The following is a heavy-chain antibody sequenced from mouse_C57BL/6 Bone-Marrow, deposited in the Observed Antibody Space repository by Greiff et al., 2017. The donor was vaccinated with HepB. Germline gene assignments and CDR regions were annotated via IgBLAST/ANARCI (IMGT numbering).Heavy chain of an antibody. V-gene: IGHV1-39*01. CDR3: ASLKFITTVVAHYYFDY. D-gene: IGHD1-1*01. CDR2: INPNYGTT. Sequence: EVKLMESGPELVKPGASVKISCKASGYSFTDYNMNWVKQSNGKSLEWIGVINPNYGTTSYNQKFKGKATLTVDQSSSTAYMQLNSLTSEDSAVYYCASLKFITTVVAHYYFDYWGQGTTLTVSS. CDR1: GYSFTDYN. J-gene: IGHJ2*01.